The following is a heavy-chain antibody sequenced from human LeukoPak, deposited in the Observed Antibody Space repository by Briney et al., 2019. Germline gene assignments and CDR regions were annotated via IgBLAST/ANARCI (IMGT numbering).Heavy chain of an antibody. CDR1: GYTFTSYA. CDR2: INAGNGNT. Sequence: GASVKVSCKASGYTFTSYAMHWVRQAPGQRLEWMGWINAGNGNTKYSQKFQGRVTITRDTSASTAYMELSSLRSEDTAVYYCARTSFDMVATVGNAFDIWGQGTMVTVSS. V-gene: IGHV1-3*01. J-gene: IGHJ3*02. CDR3: ARTSFDMVATVGNAFDI. D-gene: IGHD5-12*01.